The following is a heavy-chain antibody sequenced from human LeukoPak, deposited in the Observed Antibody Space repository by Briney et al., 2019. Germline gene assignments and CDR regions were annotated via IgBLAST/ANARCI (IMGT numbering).Heavy chain of an antibody. CDR3: ARDRAHCSSTSCYREAGWFDP. Sequence: GGSLRLSCAASGFTFSSYGMNWVRQAPGKGLEWVSSISSSSSYIYYADSVKGRFTISRDNAKNSLYLQMNSLRAEDTAVYYCARDRAHCSSTSCYREAGWFDPWGQGTLVTVSS. J-gene: IGHJ5*02. CDR2: ISSSSSYI. D-gene: IGHD2-2*02. V-gene: IGHV3-21*01. CDR1: GFTFSSYG.